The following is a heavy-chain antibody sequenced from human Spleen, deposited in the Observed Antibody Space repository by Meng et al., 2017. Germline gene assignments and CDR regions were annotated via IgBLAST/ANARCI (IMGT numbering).Heavy chain of an antibody. V-gene: IGHV1-2*06. J-gene: IGHJ4*02. Sequence: QVQLLQSWADVKKPGASVKVSCEAFGYTFSDYYMHWVRQAPGQGLEWMGRINSNSGATNYAQKFQGRVTMTRDMSISTAYMDLSRLRSDDTAVYYCARDRAVAADYWGQGTLVTVSS. CDR3: ARDRAVAADY. CDR1: GYTFSDYY. D-gene: IGHD6-19*01. CDR2: INSNSGAT.